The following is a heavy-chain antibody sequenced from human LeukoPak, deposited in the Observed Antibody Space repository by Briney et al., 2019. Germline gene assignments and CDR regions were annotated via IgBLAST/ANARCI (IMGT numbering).Heavy chain of an antibody. CDR1: GGSFSGHY. J-gene: IGHJ4*02. Sequence: SETLSLTCAVYGGSFSGHYWTWVRQPPGKGLEWIGEINDSGNTNYNPSLKSRVILSVDTSKNQFSLKLNSVTAADTAVYHCARARGAVAIDYWGQGTLVTVSS. D-gene: IGHD6-19*01. CDR3: ARARGAVAIDY. V-gene: IGHV4-34*01. CDR2: INDSGNT.